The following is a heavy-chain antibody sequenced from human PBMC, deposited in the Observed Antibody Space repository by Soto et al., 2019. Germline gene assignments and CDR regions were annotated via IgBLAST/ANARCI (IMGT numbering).Heavy chain of an antibody. CDR1: GGSISSSSYY. D-gene: IGHD2-8*01. CDR3: ARRVVLMVYAHAFDI. CDR2: IYYSGST. V-gene: IGHV4-39*01. Sequence: PSETLSLTCTVSGGSISSSSYYWGWIRQPPGKGLEWIGSIYYSGSTYYNPSLKSRVTISVDTSKNQFSLKLSSVTAADTAVYYCARRVVLMVYAHAFDIWGQGTMVTVSS. J-gene: IGHJ3*02.